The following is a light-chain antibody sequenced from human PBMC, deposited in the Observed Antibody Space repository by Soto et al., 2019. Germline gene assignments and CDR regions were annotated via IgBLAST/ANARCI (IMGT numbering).Light chain of an antibody. Sequence: QSALTQPASVSGSPGQSITISCTGTSSDVGGYNYVSWYQQHPGKAPKLMIYDVSNRPSGVSNRVSCSKSGNTASLTISGLQAEDEADYYCSSYTSSSTVVFGGGTKVTVL. CDR2: DVS. CDR3: SSYTSSSTVV. J-gene: IGLJ2*01. CDR1: SSDVGGYNY. V-gene: IGLV2-14*01.